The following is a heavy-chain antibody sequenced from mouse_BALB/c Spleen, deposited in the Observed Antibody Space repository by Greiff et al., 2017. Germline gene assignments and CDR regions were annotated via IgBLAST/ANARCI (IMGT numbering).Heavy chain of an antibody. D-gene: IGHD4-1*01. CDR3: ASHWAWFAY. CDR2: IDPENGNT. Sequence: VQLQQSGAELVRPGALVKLSCKASGFNIKDYYMHWVKQRPEQGLEWIGWIDPENGNTIYDPKFQGKASITADTSSNTAYLQLSSLTSEDTAVYYCASHWAWFAYWGQGTLGTVSA. V-gene: IGHV14-1*02. J-gene: IGHJ3*01. CDR1: GFNIKDYY.